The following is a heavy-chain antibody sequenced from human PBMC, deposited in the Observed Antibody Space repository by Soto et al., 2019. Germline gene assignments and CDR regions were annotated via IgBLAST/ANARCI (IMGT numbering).Heavy chain of an antibody. D-gene: IGHD3-22*01. V-gene: IGHV3-33*01. CDR3: ARDPYYYDSSGYYYYY. Sequence: PGGSLRLSCAASGFTFSSYGMRWVRQAPGKGLEWVAVIWYDGSNKYYADSVKGRFTISRDNSKNTLYLQMNSLRAEDTAVYYCARDPYYYDSSGYYYYYWGQGTLVTVSS. J-gene: IGHJ4*02. CDR1: GFTFSSYG. CDR2: IWYDGSNK.